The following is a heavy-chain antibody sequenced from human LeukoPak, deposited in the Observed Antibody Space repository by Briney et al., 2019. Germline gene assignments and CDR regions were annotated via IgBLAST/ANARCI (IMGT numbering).Heavy chain of an antibody. D-gene: IGHD5-24*01. V-gene: IGHV3-23*01. Sequence: GGSLRLSCVAYGFTFSNYAMTWVRQAPGKGLEWVSTISGSGGTTNYADSVKGRFTISRDSSKSTLYLQMNSLRAEDTAVYFCAKGGPQFFDYWGQGSLVTVSS. CDR2: ISGSGGTT. J-gene: IGHJ4*02. CDR3: AKGGPQFFDY. CDR1: GFTFSNYA.